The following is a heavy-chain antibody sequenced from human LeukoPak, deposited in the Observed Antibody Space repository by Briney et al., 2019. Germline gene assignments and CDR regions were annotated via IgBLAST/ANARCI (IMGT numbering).Heavy chain of an antibody. D-gene: IGHD3-3*01. CDR1: GGSISSGTYY. CDR3: ASYDFWSGYTYDH. Sequence: KPSETLSLTCTVSGGSISSGTYYWGWIRQPPGKELEWIGSIYNSGSTYYNPSLKSRVTISVDTSKNQFSLKLSSVTAADTAVYYCASYDFWSGYTYDHWGQGTLVTVSS. CDR2: IYNSGST. J-gene: IGHJ4*02. V-gene: IGHV4-39*01.